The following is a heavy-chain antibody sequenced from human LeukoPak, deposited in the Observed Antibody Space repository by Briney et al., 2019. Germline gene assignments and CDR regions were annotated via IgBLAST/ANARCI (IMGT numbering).Heavy chain of an antibody. CDR1: GGSISSYY. Sequence: SETPSLTCTVSGGSISSYYLSWIRQPAGKRLEWIGRIYSRVTTYNPSLKSRVTMSADTSRNHVSLTLNSVTAADTAVYYCARDSGTTGEVKFDPWGQGTLVTVSS. V-gene: IGHV4-4*07. CDR3: ARDSGTTGEVKFDP. D-gene: IGHD3-10*01. CDR2: IYSRVT. J-gene: IGHJ5*02.